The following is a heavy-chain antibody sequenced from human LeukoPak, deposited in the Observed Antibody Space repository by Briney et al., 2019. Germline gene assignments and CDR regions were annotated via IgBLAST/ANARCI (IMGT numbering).Heavy chain of an antibody. D-gene: IGHD5-18*01. CDR2: INPNSGGT. J-gene: IGHJ4*02. V-gene: IGHV1-2*02. CDR1: GYIFTGYY. Sequence: ASVKVSCKASGYIFTGYYMHWVRQAPGQGLEWMGWINPNSGGTNYAQKFQGRVTMTRDTSINTAYMELSRLRSDDTAVYYRARDTSMVTVDYWGQGTLVTVSS. CDR3: ARDTSMVTVDY.